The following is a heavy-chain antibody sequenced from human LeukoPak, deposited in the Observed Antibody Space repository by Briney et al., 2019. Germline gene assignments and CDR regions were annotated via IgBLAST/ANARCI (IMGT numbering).Heavy chain of an antibody. CDR3: ARGLYGDFFDY. CDR2: INHSGST. V-gene: IGHV4-34*01. J-gene: IGHJ4*02. CDR1: GGSFSGYY. D-gene: IGHD4-17*01. Sequence: PSETLSLTCAVYGGSFSGYYWSWIRQPPVKELEWIGEINHSGSTNYNPSLKSRVTISVDTSKNQFSLKLSSVTAADTAVYYCARGLYGDFFDYWGQGTLVTVSS.